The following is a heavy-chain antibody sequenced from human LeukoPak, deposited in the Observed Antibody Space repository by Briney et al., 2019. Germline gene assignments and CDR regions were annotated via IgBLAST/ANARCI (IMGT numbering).Heavy chain of an antibody. CDR2: IYYSGST. CDR1: GGSISSYY. J-gene: IGHJ2*01. D-gene: IGHD3-22*01. Sequence: SETLSLTCTVSGGSISSYYWSWIRQPPGKGLEWIGYIYYSGSTNYNPSLKSRVTISVDTSKNQFSLKLSSVTAADTAVYYCARDPSDYYDSSGCSYWYFDLWGRGTLVTVSS. CDR3: ARDPSDYYDSSGCSYWYFDL. V-gene: IGHV4-59*01.